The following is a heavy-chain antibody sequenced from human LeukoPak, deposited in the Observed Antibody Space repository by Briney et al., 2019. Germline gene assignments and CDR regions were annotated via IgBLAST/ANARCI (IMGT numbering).Heavy chain of an antibody. J-gene: IGHJ6*02. Sequence: ASVKVSCKASGYTFTGYGISWVRQAPGQGLEWMGWISAYNGNTNYAQKLQGRVTMTTDTSTSTAYMELRSLRSDDTAVYYCARSSPYSYGPTKNYYYYYGMDVWGQGTTVTVSS. V-gene: IGHV1-18*01. CDR2: ISAYNGNT. CDR1: GYTFTGYG. D-gene: IGHD5-18*01. CDR3: ARSSPYSYGPTKNYYYYYGMDV.